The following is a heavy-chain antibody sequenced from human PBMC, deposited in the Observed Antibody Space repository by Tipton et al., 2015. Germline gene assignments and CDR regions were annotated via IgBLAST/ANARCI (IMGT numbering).Heavy chain of an antibody. CDR3: AREVATDDVYYYNGMDV. Sequence: QSGAEVKKPGASVKVSCKASGYTFTDFYIHWVRQAPGQGLEWMGWINPNTGVTSHAQKFKGRFTMTRVTSISTAYMDLSRLRPDDTAVYYCAREVATDDVYYYNGMDVWGQGTTVTVS. V-gene: IGHV1-2*02. CDR2: INPNTGVT. CDR1: GYTFTDFY. J-gene: IGHJ6*02. D-gene: IGHD4-23*01.